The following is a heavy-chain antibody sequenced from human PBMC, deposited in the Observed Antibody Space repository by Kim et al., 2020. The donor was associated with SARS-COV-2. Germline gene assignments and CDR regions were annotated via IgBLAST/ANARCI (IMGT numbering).Heavy chain of an antibody. J-gene: IGHJ4*02. CDR1: GFSLNTAGVA. D-gene: IGHD2-21*02. Sequence: SGPTLVKPTQTLTLTCTFSGFSLNTAGVAVGWIRQPPGKALEWLALIPWNDDKRYSPSLKNRLTIIKDTSKNQVVLTMSNVDPVDTATYFCAHIPTDGFNSDYFSSWGQGTLVTVSS. CDR2: IPWNDDK. V-gene: IGHV2-5*01. CDR3: AHIPTDGFNSDYFSS.